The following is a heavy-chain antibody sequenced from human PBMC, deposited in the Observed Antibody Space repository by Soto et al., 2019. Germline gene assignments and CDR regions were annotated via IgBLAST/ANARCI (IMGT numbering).Heavy chain of an antibody. Sequence: EVQLVESGGGLVKPEGSLRLSCAASGFTFSNAWMNWVRQAPGKGLEWVGRIKSKTDGGTTDYAAPVKGRFTISRDDSKNTLYLQMNSLKTEDTAVYYCTILRSDYGDYFGYYGMDVWGQGTTVTVSS. CDR2: IKSKTDGGTT. CDR3: TILRSDYGDYFGYYGMDV. CDR1: GFTFSNAW. V-gene: IGHV3-15*07. D-gene: IGHD4-17*01. J-gene: IGHJ6*02.